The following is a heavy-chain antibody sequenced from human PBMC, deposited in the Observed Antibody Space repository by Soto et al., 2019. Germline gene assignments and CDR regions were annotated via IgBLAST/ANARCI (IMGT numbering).Heavy chain of an antibody. V-gene: IGHV4-39*01. CDR3: ASRDEYYDFWKNMDV. CDR1: GGSISSSSYY. D-gene: IGHD3-3*01. CDR2: IYYSGST. Sequence: QLQLQESGPGLVKPSETLSLTCTVSGGSISSSSYYWGWIRQPPGKGLEWIGSIYYSGSTYYNPSLKSRVTISVDTSKNQFSLKLSSVTAADTAVYYCASRDEYYDFWKNMDVWGKGTTVTVSS. J-gene: IGHJ6*03.